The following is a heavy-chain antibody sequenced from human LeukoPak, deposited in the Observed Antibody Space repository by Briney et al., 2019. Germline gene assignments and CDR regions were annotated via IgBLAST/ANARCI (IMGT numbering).Heavy chain of an antibody. CDR1: GGTFSSYA. D-gene: IGHD6-13*01. CDR2: IIPILGIA. J-gene: IGHJ4*02. Sequence: SVAVSCTASGGTFSSYAISWVRQAPGQGLEWMGRIIPILGIANYAQKFQGRVTITADKSTSTAYMELSSLRSEDTAVYYCARDLTDCSSELGGNHDYWGQGTLVTVSS. CDR3: ARDLTDCSSELGGNHDY. V-gene: IGHV1-69*04.